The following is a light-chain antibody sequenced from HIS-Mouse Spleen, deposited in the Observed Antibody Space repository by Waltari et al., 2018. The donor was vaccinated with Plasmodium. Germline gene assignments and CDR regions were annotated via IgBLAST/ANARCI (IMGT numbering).Light chain of an antibody. CDR2: AAS. J-gene: IGKJ4*01. Sequence: DIQLTQSPSFLSASVGDRVTITCRASQGISSYLAWYQQKPGKAPKLLIYAASTLQSGVPSSFRGSGSGTEFTITISSLQPEDLATDYCQQLNSYPLTFGGGTKVEIK. CDR3: QQLNSYPLT. V-gene: IGKV1-9*01. CDR1: QGISSY.